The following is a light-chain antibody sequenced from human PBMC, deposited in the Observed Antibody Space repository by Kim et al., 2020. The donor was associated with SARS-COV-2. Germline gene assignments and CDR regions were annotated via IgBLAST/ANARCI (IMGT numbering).Light chain of an antibody. CDR2: AAS. CDR3: QKYNSDPQT. V-gene: IGKV1-27*01. CDR1: QCISNY. J-gene: IGKJ1*01. Sequence: ASVGNRVTITCRASQCISNYFAWYQQKPGKVPKLLIYAASTLQAGVPSRFSGSGSGTDFTLTISSLQPEDVATYYCQKYNSDPQTFGQGTKVDIK.